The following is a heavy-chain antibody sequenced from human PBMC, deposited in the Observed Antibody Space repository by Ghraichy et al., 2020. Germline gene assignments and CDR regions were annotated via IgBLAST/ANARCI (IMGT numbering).Heavy chain of an antibody. Sequence: GGSLRLSCAASRFTFSNYAMSWVRQAPGKGLEWVSAISGSGGSTYYADSVKGRFTISRDNSKNTLYLQMDSLRAEDTAVYYCAKVGDSSGYSYVPDYWGQGTLVTVSS. CDR2: ISGSGGST. D-gene: IGHD3-22*01. V-gene: IGHV3-23*01. CDR1: RFTFSNYA. CDR3: AKVGDSSGYSYVPDY. J-gene: IGHJ4*02.